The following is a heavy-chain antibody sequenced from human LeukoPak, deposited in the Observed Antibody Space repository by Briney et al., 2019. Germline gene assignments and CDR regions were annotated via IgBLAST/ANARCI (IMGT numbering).Heavy chain of an antibody. V-gene: IGHV4-59*01. CDR2: IYYSGST. J-gene: IGHJ4*02. CDR3: ARGITVGWANYFDY. Sequence: SETLSFTCTVSGGSISSYYWSWIRQPPGKGLEWIGYIYYSGSTSYNPSLKSRVTISVDTSKNQFSLRLSSVTAADTAVYYCARGITVGWANYFDYWGQGTLVTVSS. CDR1: GGSISSYY. D-gene: IGHD4-11*01.